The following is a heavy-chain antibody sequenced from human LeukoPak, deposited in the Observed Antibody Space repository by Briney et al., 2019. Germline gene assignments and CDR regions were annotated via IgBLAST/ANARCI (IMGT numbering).Heavy chain of an antibody. Sequence: GASVKVSCKASGGTFSSYAISWVRQAPGQGLEWMGRIIPILGIANYAQKFQGRVTITADKSTSTAYMELSSLRSEDTAVYYCARDHRERRVLRFLEASLPYFDYWGQGTLVTVSS. D-gene: IGHD3-3*01. J-gene: IGHJ4*02. CDR1: GGTFSSYA. CDR2: IIPILGIA. V-gene: IGHV1-69*04. CDR3: ARDHRERRVLRFLEASLPYFDY.